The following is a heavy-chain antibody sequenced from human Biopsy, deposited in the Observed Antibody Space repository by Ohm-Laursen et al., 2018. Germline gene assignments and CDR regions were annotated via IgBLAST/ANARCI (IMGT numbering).Heavy chain of an antibody. D-gene: IGHD3-22*01. CDR2: INHSGRT. J-gene: IGHJ6*02. Sequence: GTLSLTCAVYGGSFNGYYWSWIRQTPGKGLEGIGEINHSGRTNYNPSLKSRVTISVDTSKNQFSLKVRPVTAADTAVYYCVRGVDYYDPYHYYALDVWGQGTTVTVSS. CDR1: GGSFNGYY. CDR3: VRGVDYYDPYHYYALDV. V-gene: IGHV4-34*01.